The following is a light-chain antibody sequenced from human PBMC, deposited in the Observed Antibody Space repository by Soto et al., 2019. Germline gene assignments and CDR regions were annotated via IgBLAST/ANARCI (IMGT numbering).Light chain of an antibody. CDR1: QGIGTS. Sequence: RLTQSPSSFSASTGDRVTITCRASQGIGTSVAWYQQKPGEAPRLLIYSASTLQSGIPSRFSGGGSGADFTLTIGCLQSEDYATYYCQQYQTYPWTFGQGTRVQ. J-gene: IGKJ1*01. CDR3: QQYQTYPWT. CDR2: SAS. V-gene: IGKV1-8*01.